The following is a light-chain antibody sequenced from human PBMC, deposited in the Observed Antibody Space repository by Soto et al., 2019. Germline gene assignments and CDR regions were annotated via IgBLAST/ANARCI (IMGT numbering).Light chain of an antibody. CDR3: SSYTSNSNPYV. J-gene: IGLJ1*01. CDR1: RSDVGGYNY. V-gene: IGLV2-14*01. CDR2: EVT. Sequence: QSVLTQPACVSGSPGQSITISCTVSRSDVGGYNYVSWYQLHPVKAPKLMISEVTNRPSGVSSRFSVSKSGNTASLTISGLQADDEADYYCSSYTSNSNPYVFGTGTKVTVL.